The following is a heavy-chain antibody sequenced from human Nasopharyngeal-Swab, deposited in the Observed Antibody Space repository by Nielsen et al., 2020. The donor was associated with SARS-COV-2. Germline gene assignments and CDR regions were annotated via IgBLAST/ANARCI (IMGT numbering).Heavy chain of an antibody. J-gene: IGHJ4*02. CDR3: ARAPNYILYYFDY. V-gene: IGHV4-59*01. CDR2: IYYSGST. CDR1: GGSISSYY. Sequence: SETLSLTCTVSGGSISSYYWSWIRQPPGKGLEWIRYIYYSGSTNYNPSLKSRVTISVDTSKNQFSLKLSSVTAADTAVYYCARAPNYILYYFDYWGQGTLVTVSS. D-gene: IGHD3-10*01.